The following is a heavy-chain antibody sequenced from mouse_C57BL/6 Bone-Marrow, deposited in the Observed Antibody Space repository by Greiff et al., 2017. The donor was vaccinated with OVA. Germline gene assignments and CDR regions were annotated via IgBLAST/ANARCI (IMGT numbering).Heavy chain of an antibody. CDR3: ARESLAMDY. CDR2: INYDGSST. D-gene: IGHD6-1*01. V-gene: IGHV5-16*01. CDR1: GFTFSDYY. J-gene: IGHJ4*01. Sequence: EVQLQESEGGLVQPGSSMKLSCTASGFTFSDYYMAWVRQVPEKGLEWVANINYDGSSTYYLDSLKSRFIISRDNAKNILYLQMSSLKSEDTATYYCARESLAMDYWGQGTSVTVSS.